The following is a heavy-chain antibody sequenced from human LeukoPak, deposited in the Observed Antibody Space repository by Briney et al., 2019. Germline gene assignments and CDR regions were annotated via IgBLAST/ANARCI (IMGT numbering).Heavy chain of an antibody. J-gene: IGHJ3*02. CDR3: ARAAVGATRAFDI. Sequence: GGSLRLSCAASGFTFSSYWMHWVRQAPGKGLVWVSRINTDGSSTSYADSVKGRFTISRDNAKNSLYLQMNSLRAEDTAVYYCARAAVGATRAFDIWGQGTMVTVSS. V-gene: IGHV3-74*01. CDR1: GFTFSSYW. CDR2: INTDGSST. D-gene: IGHD1-26*01.